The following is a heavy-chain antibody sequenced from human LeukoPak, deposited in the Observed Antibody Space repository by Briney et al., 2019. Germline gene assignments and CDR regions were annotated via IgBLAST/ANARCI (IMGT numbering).Heavy chain of an antibody. D-gene: IGHD4-17*01. CDR3: ASNDGEHYFDY. CDR1: GGTFSSYA. Sequence: HGASVKVSCKASGGTFSSYAISWVRQASGQGLEWMGRIIPILGITNYAQKFQGRVTITADKSTSTAYMELSSLRSEDTAVYYCASNDGEHYFDYWGQGTLVTVSS. V-gene: IGHV1-69*04. CDR2: IIPILGIT. J-gene: IGHJ4*02.